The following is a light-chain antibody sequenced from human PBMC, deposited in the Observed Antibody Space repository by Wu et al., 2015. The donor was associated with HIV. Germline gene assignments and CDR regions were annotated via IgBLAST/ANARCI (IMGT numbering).Light chain of an antibody. J-gene: IGKJ1*01. V-gene: IGKV3-15*01. Sequence: EIVMTQSPATLSVSPGERATVSCRASQSISRSLAWYQQKPGQAPRLLIYGASTRATGVPARFGGSGSGTEFTLTITNMQSDDFALYYCQQYDNWPQTFGQGTKVEIK. CDR2: GAS. CDR3: QQYDNWPQT. CDR1: QSISRS.